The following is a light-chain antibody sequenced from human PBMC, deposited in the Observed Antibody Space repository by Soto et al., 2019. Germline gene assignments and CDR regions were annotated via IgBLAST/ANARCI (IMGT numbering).Light chain of an antibody. CDR3: HQYGSSPWT. J-gene: IGKJ1*01. CDR2: VAS. V-gene: IGKV3-20*01. Sequence: EIVLTQSPGTLSLSQGERATLSCRASQSVSSSYLAWYQQKPGQAPRLLIYVASSRAPGIPDRFSGSGSGTDFTRTISRLEPEDFAVYYWHQYGSSPWTFGQGTKVESK. CDR1: QSVSSSY.